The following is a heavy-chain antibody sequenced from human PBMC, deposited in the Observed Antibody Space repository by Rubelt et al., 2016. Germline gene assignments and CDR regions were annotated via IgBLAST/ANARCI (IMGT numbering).Heavy chain of an antibody. CDR3: ARDPIERSIYGMDV. V-gene: IGHV1-18*01. J-gene: IGHJ6*02. Sequence: QVQLVQSGAEVKKPGASVKVSCKASGYTFTSYGISWVRQAPGQGLEWMGWISAYNGNTNYAQKFQGRVTMTTSTSTAYMELRSLRSDDTAVYYCARDPIERSIYGMDVWGQGTTVTVSS. CDR1: GYTFTSYG. D-gene: IGHD3-16*02. CDR2: ISAYNGNT.